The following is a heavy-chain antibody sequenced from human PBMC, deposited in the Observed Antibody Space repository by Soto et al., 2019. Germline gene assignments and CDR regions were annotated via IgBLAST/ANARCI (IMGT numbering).Heavy chain of an antibody. Sequence: GGSLRLSCAASGFTFSSYAMSWVRQAPGKGLEWVSAISGSGGSTYYADSVKGRFTISRDNSKNTLYLQMNSLRAEDTAVYYCAKDRHIAVVTAQLDYWGQGTLVTVSS. V-gene: IGHV3-23*01. CDR3: AKDRHIAVVTAQLDY. D-gene: IGHD2-21*02. CDR2: ISGSGGST. J-gene: IGHJ4*02. CDR1: GFTFSSYA.